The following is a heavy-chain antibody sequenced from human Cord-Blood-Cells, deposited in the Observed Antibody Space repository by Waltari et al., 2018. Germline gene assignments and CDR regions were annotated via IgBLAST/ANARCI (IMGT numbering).Heavy chain of an antibody. D-gene: IGHD3-10*01. J-gene: IGHJ4*02. CDR2: IDWDDDK. CDR1: GFSLSTSGMR. Sequence: QVTLKESGPALVKPTQTLTLTCTFSGFSLSTSGMRVSWIRQHPGKDLELLARIDWDDDKFYSTSLKTRLTISKDNSKDQVVLTMTNIDPVDTATYYCARLRATGDFDYWGQGTLVTVSS. V-gene: IGHV2-70*04. CDR3: ARLRATGDFDY.